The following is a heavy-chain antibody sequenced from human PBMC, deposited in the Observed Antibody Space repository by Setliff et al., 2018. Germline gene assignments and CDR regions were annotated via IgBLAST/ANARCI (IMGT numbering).Heavy chain of an antibody. V-gene: IGHV4-34*01. CDR2: IKHSGST. CDR1: GGSFSTYY. J-gene: IGHJ4*02. CDR3: ARDWAAAAGTAVGDGLDY. Sequence: SETLSLTCAVYGGSFSTYYWIWIRQPPGKGLEWIGEIKHSGSTNYNPSLKSRVTISVDTSKNQFSLKLSSVTAADTAVYYCARDWAAAAGTAVGDGLDYWGQGTLVTSPQ. D-gene: IGHD6-13*01.